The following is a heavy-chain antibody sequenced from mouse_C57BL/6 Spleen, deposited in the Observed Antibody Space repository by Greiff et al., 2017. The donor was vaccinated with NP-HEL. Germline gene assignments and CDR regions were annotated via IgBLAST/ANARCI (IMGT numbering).Heavy chain of an antibody. V-gene: IGHV1-26*01. CDR2: INPNNGGT. J-gene: IGHJ4*01. CDR1: GYTFTDYY. Sequence: EVQLQQSGPELVKPGASVKISCKASGYTFTDYYMNWVKQSHGKSLEWIGDINPNNGGTSYNQKFKGKATLTVDKSSSTAYMELRSLTSEDSAVYYCARGGNSLYYAMDYWGQGTSVTVSS. CDR3: ARGGNSLYYAMDY. D-gene: IGHD2-1*01.